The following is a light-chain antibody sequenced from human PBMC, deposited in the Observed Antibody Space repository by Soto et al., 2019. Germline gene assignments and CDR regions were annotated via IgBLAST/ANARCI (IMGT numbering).Light chain of an antibody. V-gene: IGLV2-14*01. J-gene: IGLJ3*02. CDR1: SSDVGGYNY. CDR3: SSYTSSRTLV. CDR2: DVS. Sequence: QSVLTQPASVSGSPGQSITISCIGTSSDVGGYNYVSWYQQHPGKAPKLMIYDVSDRPSGVSNRFSASKSGNTASLTISGLQAEDEADYYCSSYTSSRTLVFGGGTKLTVL.